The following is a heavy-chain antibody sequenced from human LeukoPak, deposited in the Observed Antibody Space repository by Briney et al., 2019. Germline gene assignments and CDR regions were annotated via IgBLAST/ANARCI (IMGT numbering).Heavy chain of an antibody. J-gene: IGHJ4*02. CDR3: ARDSPPDY. V-gene: IGHV3-30*04. Sequence: GGSLRLSCAASGFTFSSYAMHWVRQAPGKGLEWVAVISYDGSNKYYADSVKGRFTISRDNSKNTLYLQMNSLRAEDTAVYYCARDSPPDYWGQGTLVTVSS. CDR1: GFTFSSYA. CDR2: ISYDGSNK.